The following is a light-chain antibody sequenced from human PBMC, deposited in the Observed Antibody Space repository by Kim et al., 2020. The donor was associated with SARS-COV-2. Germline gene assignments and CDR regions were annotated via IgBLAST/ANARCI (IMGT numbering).Light chain of an antibody. V-gene: IGKV3-20*01. CDR3: HQYGSPPST. Sequence: SPGENATLSCRAGRGVTSNYLAWYQQKPGQAPRLLIYIASSRATGIPDRFSGSGSGTEFTLTISRLEPEDFAVYYCHQYGSPPSTFGQGTRLEIK. J-gene: IGKJ5*01. CDR1: RGVTSNY. CDR2: IAS.